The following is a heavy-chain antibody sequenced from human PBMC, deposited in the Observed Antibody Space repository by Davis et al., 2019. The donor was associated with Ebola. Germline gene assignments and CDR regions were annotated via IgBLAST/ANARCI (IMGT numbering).Heavy chain of an antibody. D-gene: IGHD1-14*01. Sequence: ASVKVSCKASGYTFTGYYMHWVRQAPGQGLEWMGRINPNSGGTNYAQKFQGRVTMTRDTSISTAYMELSRLTSDDTAVYYCARGRSHRGYYYYGMDVWGKGTTVTVSS. CDR3: ARGRSHRGYYYYGMDV. J-gene: IGHJ6*04. CDR1: GYTFTGYY. CDR2: INPNSGGT. V-gene: IGHV1-2*06.